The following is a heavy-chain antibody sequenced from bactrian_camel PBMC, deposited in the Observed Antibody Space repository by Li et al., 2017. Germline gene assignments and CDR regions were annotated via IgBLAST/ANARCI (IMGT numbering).Heavy chain of an antibody. J-gene: IGHJ4*01. Sequence: VQLVESGGGLVQAGGSLTLSCAASGFTFDGYAMSWVRQSPGKGLEWLSTINSDGTTYYADSVKGRLTISRDNAKNTVCLQLNSLKTEDMAKYYCAKGGYDTDYGGYEYNYWGQGTQVTVS. CDR2: INSDGTT. CDR3: AKGGYDTDYGGYEYNY. D-gene: IGHD4*01. CDR1: GFTFDGYA. V-gene: IGHV3S40*01.